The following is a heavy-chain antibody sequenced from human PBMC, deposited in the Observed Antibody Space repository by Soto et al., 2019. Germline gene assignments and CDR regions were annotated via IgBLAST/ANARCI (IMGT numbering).Heavy chain of an antibody. Sequence: GEALKISCKGSGYSFNTYWIGWVRQMPGKGLEWMGIIYPGDSETKYSPSFQGQVTISADKSINTAYLQWRSLKASDTALYYCARPYYYDTSGYRLDALDIWGPGTKVTVSS. CDR2: IYPGDSET. V-gene: IGHV5-51*01. CDR3: ARPYYYDTSGYRLDALDI. D-gene: IGHD3-22*01. CDR1: GYSFNTYW. J-gene: IGHJ3*02.